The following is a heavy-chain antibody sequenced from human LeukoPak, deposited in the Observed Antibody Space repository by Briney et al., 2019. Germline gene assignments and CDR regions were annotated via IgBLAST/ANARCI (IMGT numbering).Heavy chain of an antibody. CDR1: GFTFSSYG. J-gene: IGHJ3*02. D-gene: IGHD3-22*01. CDR3: AKDWRDCYDSSGYDAFDI. Sequence: PGGSLRLXCAASGFTFSSYGMHWVRQAPGKGLEWVAFIRYDGSNKYYADSVKGRFTISRDNSKNTLYLQMNSLRAEDTAVYYCAKDWRDCYDSSGYDAFDIWGQGTMVTVSS. CDR2: IRYDGSNK. V-gene: IGHV3-30*02.